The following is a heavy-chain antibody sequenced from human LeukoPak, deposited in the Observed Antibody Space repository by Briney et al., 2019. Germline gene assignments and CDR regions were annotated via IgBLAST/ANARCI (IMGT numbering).Heavy chain of an antibody. CDR3: ARDPTTVVSVPYYFDD. V-gene: IGHV4-34*01. J-gene: IGHJ4*02. CDR2: INHSGSA. D-gene: IGHD4-11*01. Sequence: SETLSLTCGLFGRSIIGYHWNWIRQSPGKGLEWIGEINHSGSANYSPSFKSRVTISLDTSKNQFSLELRSVTAADTAVYYCARDPTTVVSVPYYFDDWGQGTLVTVSS. CDR1: GRSIIGYH.